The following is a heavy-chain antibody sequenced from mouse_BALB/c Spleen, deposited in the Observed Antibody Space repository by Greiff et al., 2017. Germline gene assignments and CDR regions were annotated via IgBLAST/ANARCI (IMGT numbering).Heavy chain of an antibody. CDR1: GFTFSDYY. CDR3: ARSRITTAPFAY. D-gene: IGHD1-2*01. V-gene: IGHV5-4*02. Sequence: DVQLVESGGGLVKPGGSLKLSCAASGFTFSDYYMYWVRQTPEKRLEWVATISDGGSYTYYPDSVKGRFTISRDNAKNNLYLQMSSLKSEDTAMYYCARSRITTAPFAYWGQGTLVTVSA. CDR2: ISDGGSYT. J-gene: IGHJ3*01.